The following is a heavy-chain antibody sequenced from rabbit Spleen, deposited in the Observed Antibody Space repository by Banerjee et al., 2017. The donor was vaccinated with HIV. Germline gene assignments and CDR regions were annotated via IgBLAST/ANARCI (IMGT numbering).Heavy chain of an antibody. CDR1: GFTLSSYY. J-gene: IGHJ2*01. Sequence: QLKESGGGLVQPGGSLKLSCKASGFTLSSYYMNWVRQAPGKGLEWIGYIDPVFGITYYANWVNGRFSISRENAQNTVLLQMTSLTAADTAAYFCARYIGDSGGAPWGPGTLVTVS. D-gene: IGHD1-1*01. CDR2: IDPVFGIT. V-gene: IGHV1S7*01. CDR3: ARYIGDSGGAP.